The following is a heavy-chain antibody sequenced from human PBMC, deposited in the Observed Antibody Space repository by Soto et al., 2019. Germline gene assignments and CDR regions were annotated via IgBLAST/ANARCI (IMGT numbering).Heavy chain of an antibody. V-gene: IGHV2-5*02. CDR3: ARTKGSTVTYYFDY. D-gene: IGHD4-17*01. CDR2: IYWDDDK. J-gene: IGHJ4*02. CDR1: GFSLSPSKVG. Sequence: SGPTLVSPTQTLTLSGTFSGFSLSPSKVGVGWIRQPPGKALEWLVFIYWDDDKRYSPSLKSRLTITKDTSKNQVVLTMTNMDPVDTATYYCARTKGSTVTYYFDYWGQGTLVTVSS.